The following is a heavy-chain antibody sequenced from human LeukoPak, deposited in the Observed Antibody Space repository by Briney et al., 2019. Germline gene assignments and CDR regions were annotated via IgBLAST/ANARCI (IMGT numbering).Heavy chain of an antibody. CDR2: ISGSGGST. CDR3: AEDNEGLGDWGRRKNFGYDILTGYWTQ. Sequence: GGSLRLSCAASGFTFSSYGMSWVRQTPGKGLEWVSAISGSGGSTYYADSVKGRFTISRDNSKNTLYLQMNSLRAEDTAVYYCAEDNEGLGDWGRRKNFGYDILTGYWTQWGQGTLVTVSS. V-gene: IGHV3-23*01. D-gene: IGHD3-9*01. CDR1: GFTFSSYG. J-gene: IGHJ4*02.